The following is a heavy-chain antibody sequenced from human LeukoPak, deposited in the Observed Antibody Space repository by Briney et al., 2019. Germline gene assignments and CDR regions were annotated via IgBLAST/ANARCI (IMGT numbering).Heavy chain of an antibody. J-gene: IGHJ5*02. D-gene: IGHD3-10*01. V-gene: IGHV4-39*01. CDR2: MFHSGST. Sequence: SETLSLTCTASGGSISTSSYYWGWIRQPPGKGLEWIGSMFHSGSTYDNPSLRSRVTISVDTSKNQFSLKLSSVTAADTAVYYCARAYGSGSYFHWFDPWGQGTLVTVSS. CDR1: GGSISTSSYY. CDR3: ARAYGSGSYFHWFDP.